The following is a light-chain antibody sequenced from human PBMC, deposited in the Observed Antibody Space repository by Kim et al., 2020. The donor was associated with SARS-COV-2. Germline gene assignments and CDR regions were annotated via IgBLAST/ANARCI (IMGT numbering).Light chain of an antibody. Sequence: ASISCRSSQSLLHTDGYNYLDWYLQKPGQSPQLLIYLGSNRASGVPDRFSGSGAGTDFTLNISRVEAEDVGVYYCMQTLQTPLTFGGGTKVDIK. J-gene: IGKJ4*01. CDR1: QSLLHTDGYNY. V-gene: IGKV2-28*01. CDR3: MQTLQTPLT. CDR2: LGS.